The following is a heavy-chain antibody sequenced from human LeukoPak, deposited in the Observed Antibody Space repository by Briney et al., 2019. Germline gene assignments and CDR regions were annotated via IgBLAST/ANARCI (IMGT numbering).Heavy chain of an antibody. CDR2: IYYSGST. D-gene: IGHD4-23*01. CDR1: GGSISSGGYY. V-gene: IGHV4-31*03. Sequence: SQTLSLTCTVSGGSISSGGYYWSCIRQHPGKGLEWIGYIYYSGSTYYNPSLKSRVTISVDTSKNQFSLKLSSVTAADTAVYYCAVDYVGHAFDIWGQGTMVTVSS. CDR3: AVDYVGHAFDI. J-gene: IGHJ3*02.